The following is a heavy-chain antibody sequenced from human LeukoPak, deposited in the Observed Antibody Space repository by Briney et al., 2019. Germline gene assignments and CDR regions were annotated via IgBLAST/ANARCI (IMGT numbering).Heavy chain of an antibody. J-gene: IGHJ5*02. CDR1: GYTFTSYD. V-gene: IGHV1-8*01. CDR3: ARGRESSSWYFRGWFDP. D-gene: IGHD6-13*01. Sequence: ASVKVSCKASGYTFTSYDINWVRQAAGQGLEWMGWMNPNSGNTGYAQKFQGRVTITADESTSTAYMELSSLRSEDTAVYYCARGRESSSWYFRGWFDPWGQGTLVTVSS. CDR2: MNPNSGNT.